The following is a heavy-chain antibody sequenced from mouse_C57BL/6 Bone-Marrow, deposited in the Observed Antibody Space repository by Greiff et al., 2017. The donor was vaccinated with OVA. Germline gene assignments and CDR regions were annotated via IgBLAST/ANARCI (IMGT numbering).Heavy chain of an antibody. CDR2: IRNKANGYTT. Sequence: DVMLVESGGGLVQPGGSLSLSCAASGFTFTDYYMSWVRQPPGTALEWLGFIRNKANGYTTEYSASVKGRFTISRDNSQSILYLQMNALRAEDSATYYCARYYYWYFDVWGTGTTVTVSS. V-gene: IGHV7-3*01. CDR3: ARYYYWYFDV. CDR1: GFTFTDYY. J-gene: IGHJ1*03.